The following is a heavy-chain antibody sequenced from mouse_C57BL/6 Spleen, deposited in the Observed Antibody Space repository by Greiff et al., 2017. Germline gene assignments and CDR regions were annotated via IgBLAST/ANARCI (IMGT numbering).Heavy chain of an antibody. CDR1: GFTFSDYY. CDR3: AREGGLRGVLDY. J-gene: IGHJ2*01. CDR2: INYDGSST. D-gene: IGHD2-4*01. Sequence: EVKLMESEGGLVQPGSSMKLSCTASGFTFSDYYMAWVRQVPEKGLEWVANINYDGSSTYYLDSLKSRFIISRDNAKNILYLQMSSLKSEDTATYYCAREGGLRGVLDYWGQGTTLTVSA. V-gene: IGHV5-16*01.